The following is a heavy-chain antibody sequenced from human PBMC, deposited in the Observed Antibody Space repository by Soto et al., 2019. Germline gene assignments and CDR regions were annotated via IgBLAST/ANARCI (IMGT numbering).Heavy chain of an antibody. V-gene: IGHV3-53*01. CDR2: IYSEGST. CDR3: ARALTGTRSCFDH. J-gene: IGHJ4*02. CDR1: GFTVSSSD. Sequence: GGSLRLSCAASGFTVSSSDMSWVRQAPGKGLEWVYIIYSEGSTFYADSVKGQFTISRDNSKNTPYLQMNSLRAEDTAVYYCARALTGTRSCFDHWGQGTLVTSPQ. D-gene: IGHD1-20*01.